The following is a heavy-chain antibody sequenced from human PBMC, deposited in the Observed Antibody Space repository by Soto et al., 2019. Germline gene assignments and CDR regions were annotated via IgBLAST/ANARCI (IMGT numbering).Heavy chain of an antibody. D-gene: IGHD6-19*01. J-gene: IGHJ4*02. V-gene: IGHV4-30-2*01. CDR2: ISHSGST. Sequence: QLQLQESGSGLVKPSQTLSLTCAVSGASISSGGSSWSWIRQPPGKGLQWFGYISHSGSTYYNPTLKSRVTISVDRSKNQFSLKLSSVTAADTAVYYCARAGDSSGPVALGYWGQGTLVTVSS. CDR3: ARAGDSSGPVALGY. CDR1: GASISSGGSS.